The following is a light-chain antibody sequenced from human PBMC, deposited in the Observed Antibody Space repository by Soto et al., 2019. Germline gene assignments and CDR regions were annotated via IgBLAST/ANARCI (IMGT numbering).Light chain of an antibody. CDR2: EVS. J-gene: IGLJ2*01. CDR3: SSYAGGNNLV. CDR1: SSDVGGYNN. Sequence: QSALTQPPSASGSPGQSVTISCTGTSSDVGGYNNVSWYQQHPGKAPKLMIYEVSKRPSGVPDRFSGSKSGNTASLTVSGLQAEDEADYYCSSYAGGNNLVFGGGTQLTVL. V-gene: IGLV2-8*01.